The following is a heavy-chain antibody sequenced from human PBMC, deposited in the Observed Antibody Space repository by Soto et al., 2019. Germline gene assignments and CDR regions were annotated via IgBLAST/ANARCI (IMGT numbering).Heavy chain of an antibody. CDR2: IYYSGST. J-gene: IGHJ4*02. D-gene: IGHD2-15*01. Sequence: SETLSLTCTVSGGSISSYYWSWIRQPPGKGLEWIGYIYYSGSTNYNPSLKSRVTISVDTSKNQFSLKLSSVTAADTAVYYCARKSGYCSGGSCYPYDYWGQGTLVTVSS. CDR3: ARKSGYCSGGSCYPYDY. V-gene: IGHV4-59*01. CDR1: GGSISSYY.